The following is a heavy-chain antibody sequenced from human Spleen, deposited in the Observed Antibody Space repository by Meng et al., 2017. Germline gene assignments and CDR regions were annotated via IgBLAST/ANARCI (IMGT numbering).Heavy chain of an antibody. CDR2: ISSSGSTI. CDR1: GFTFSSYE. J-gene: IGHJ3*02. Sequence: GESLKISCAASGFTFSSYEMNWVRQAPGKGLEWVSYISSSGSTIYYADSVKGRFTISRDNAKNSLYLQMNSLRAEDTAVYYCARGYDILTGYYRSRLNDAFDIWGQGTMVTVSS. D-gene: IGHD3-9*01. V-gene: IGHV3-48*03. CDR3: ARGYDILTGYYRSRLNDAFDI.